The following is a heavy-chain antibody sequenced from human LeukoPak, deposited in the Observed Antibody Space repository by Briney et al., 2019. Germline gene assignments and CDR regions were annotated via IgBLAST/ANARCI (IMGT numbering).Heavy chain of an antibody. Sequence: SETLSLTCSVSGGSISSYYWSWIRQPAGKGLEWIGRIYGSGGTNYNPSLKSRVTMSVDTSKSQLSLKLSSLTAADTAVYYCARAQAGTFSRFDTWGQGTLVTVSS. CDR2: IYGSGGT. CDR1: GGSISSYY. CDR3: ARAQAGTFSRFDT. J-gene: IGHJ5*02. D-gene: IGHD1-1*01. V-gene: IGHV4-4*07.